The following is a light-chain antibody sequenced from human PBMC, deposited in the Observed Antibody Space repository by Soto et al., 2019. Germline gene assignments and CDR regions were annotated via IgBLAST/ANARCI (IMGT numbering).Light chain of an antibody. V-gene: IGLV2-8*01. J-gene: IGLJ1*01. CDR1: SSDVGGYNY. CDR3: SSNAGSNNLV. CDR2: EVN. Sequence: QSVLTQPPSASGSPGQSVTISCTGTSSDVGGYNYVSWYQHHPGKAPKLMIYEVNKRPSEVPDRFSASKSGNTASLTVSGLQAEDEADYYCSSNAGSNNLVFGTGTKVTVL.